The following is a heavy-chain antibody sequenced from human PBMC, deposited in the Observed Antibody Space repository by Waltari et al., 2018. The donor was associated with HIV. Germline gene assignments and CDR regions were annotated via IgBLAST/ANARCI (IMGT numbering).Heavy chain of an antibody. V-gene: IGHV1-18*01. CDR1: GYTFTSYG. Sequence: QVQLVQSGAEVKKPGASVKVSCKASGYTFTSYGISWVRQAPGQGLEWMGWIIAYKGNTNYAQKLQGRVTMTTDTSTRTAYMELRSLRSDDTAVYYCARVGYDSSGYYLYQDWFDPWGQGTLVTVSS. D-gene: IGHD3-22*01. J-gene: IGHJ5*02. CDR3: ARVGYDSSGYYLYQDWFDP. CDR2: IIAYKGNT.